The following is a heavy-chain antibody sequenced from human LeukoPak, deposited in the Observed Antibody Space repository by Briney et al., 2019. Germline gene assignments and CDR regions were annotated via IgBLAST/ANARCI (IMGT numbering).Heavy chain of an antibody. CDR2: IIPIFGTA. CDR3: ARGAHYYDSSGYPNWFDP. CDR1: GGTFISYA. J-gene: IGHJ5*02. D-gene: IGHD3-22*01. Sequence: SVKVSCKASGGTFISYAISWVRQAPGQGLEWMGGIIPIFGTANYAQKFQGRVTITADESTSTAYMELSSLRSEDTAVYYCARGAHYYDSSGYPNWFDPWGQGTLVTVSS. V-gene: IGHV1-69*13.